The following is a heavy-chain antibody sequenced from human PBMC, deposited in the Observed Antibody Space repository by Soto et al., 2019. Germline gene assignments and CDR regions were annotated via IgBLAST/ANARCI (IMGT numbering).Heavy chain of an antibody. V-gene: IGHV1-18*01. J-gene: IGHJ6*03. CDR1: GYAFRICG. CDR2: ISAYNANA. D-gene: IGHD3-3*01. Sequence: ASVKVSCKASGYAFRICGSSCLRQAPGQGLEWMGWISAYNANANYAQKFQGRVTITGDTSASTAYMELSSLRSEDTAVYYCARGRITIFGDDYYYYMDVWGKGTTVTVSS. CDR3: ARGRITIFGDDYYYYMDV.